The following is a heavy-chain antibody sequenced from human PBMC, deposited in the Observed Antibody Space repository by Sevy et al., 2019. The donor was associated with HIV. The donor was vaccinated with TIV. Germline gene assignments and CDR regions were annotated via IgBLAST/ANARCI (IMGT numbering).Heavy chain of an antibody. D-gene: IGHD6-13*01. CDR2: INPNSGGR. J-gene: IGHJ4*02. CDR3: ARPYSSNSRTESSDDY. Sequence: ASVKVSCKASGYTFTRYYMHWVRQAPGQGLEWMGWINPNSGGRNYAQRFQGRVTMTRDTSISTAYMELSRLRSDDTAVYYCARPYSSNSRTESSDDYWGQGTLVTVSS. V-gene: IGHV1-2*02. CDR1: GYTFTRYY.